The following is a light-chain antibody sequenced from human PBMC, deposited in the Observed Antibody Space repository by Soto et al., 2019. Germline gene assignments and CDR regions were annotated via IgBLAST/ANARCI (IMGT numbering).Light chain of an antibody. J-gene: IGLJ1*01. Sequence: QSALTQPPSAYGSPGQSVTISCTGTSSDVGGYDYVSWYQQHPGKAPKLMIYEVTKRPSAVHDGLSGSKSGNTASLTVSGLQAEDEADYYCSSYAGSNQFVFGTGTKVTVL. CDR3: SSYAGSNQFV. V-gene: IGLV2-8*01. CDR1: SSDVGGYDY. CDR2: EVT.